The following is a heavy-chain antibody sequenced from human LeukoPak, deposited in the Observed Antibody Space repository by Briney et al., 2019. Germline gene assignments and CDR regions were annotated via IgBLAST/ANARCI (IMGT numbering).Heavy chain of an antibody. D-gene: IGHD4-17*01. CDR3: ARGDYGDYAPGAFDI. Sequence: GGSLRLSCAASGFTFSDYYMSWIRQPPGKGLEGGSYISSSGGTIYYADSVKGRFTISRDNAKNSLYLQMNSLRAEDTAVYYCARGDYGDYAPGAFDIWGQGTMVTVSS. CDR2: ISSSGGTI. V-gene: IGHV3-11*04. CDR1: GFTFSDYY. J-gene: IGHJ3*02.